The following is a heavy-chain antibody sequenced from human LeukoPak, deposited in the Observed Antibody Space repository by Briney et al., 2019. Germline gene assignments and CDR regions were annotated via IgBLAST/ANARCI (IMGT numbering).Heavy chain of an antibody. CDR3: ARIKCGGDCRGYYYYYHMDV. J-gene: IGHJ6*03. D-gene: IGHD2-21*02. V-gene: IGHV4-4*07. CDR2: IETSGNT. Sequence: SETLSLTCTVSGGSISSYYWSWIRQPAGKGLEWIGRIETSGNTNYKPSLKSRVTMSVDTSKNQFSLKLRSVTAADTAVYYCARIKCGGDCRGYYYYYHMDVWGKGTTVTISS. CDR1: GGSISSYY.